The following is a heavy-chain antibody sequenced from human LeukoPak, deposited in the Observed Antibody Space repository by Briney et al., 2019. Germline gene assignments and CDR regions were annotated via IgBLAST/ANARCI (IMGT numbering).Heavy chain of an antibody. J-gene: IGHJ4*02. V-gene: IGHV5-51*01. D-gene: IGHD6-19*01. CDR2: IYPGDSDT. CDR3: ARHISDWYIGGYFDY. CDR1: GYSFTSYW. Sequence: GESLKISCKGSGYSFTSYWIGWVRQMPGKGLEWMGIIYPGDSDTRYSPSFQGQVTISADKSISTAYLQWSSLKASDTAMYYCARHISDWYIGGYFDYWGQGTLVTVSS.